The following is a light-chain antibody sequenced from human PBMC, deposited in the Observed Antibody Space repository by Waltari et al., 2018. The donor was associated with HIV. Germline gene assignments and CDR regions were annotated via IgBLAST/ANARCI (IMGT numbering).Light chain of an antibody. CDR2: EDT. V-gene: IGLV3-10*01. CDR1: ELPKKY. CDR3: YSTDTIRKPL. J-gene: IGLJ2*01. Sequence: SFELTQPPSVSVSPGQTARITCSGDELPKKYVYWYQQKSGQAPVLIIYEDTQRRSETPQKFTGSRSETVATLTISEAQVDDEADYYCYSTDTIRKPLFGGGTKLTVL.